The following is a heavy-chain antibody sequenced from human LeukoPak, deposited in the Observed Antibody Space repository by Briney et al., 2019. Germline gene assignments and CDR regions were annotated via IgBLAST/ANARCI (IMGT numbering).Heavy chain of an antibody. D-gene: IGHD3-9*01. V-gene: IGHV3-48*03. CDR3: ARVSRDILTGYYQMWNYMDV. J-gene: IGHJ6*03. Sequence: QPGGSLRLSCAASGFTFSSYEMNWVRQAPGKGLEWVSYISSSGSTIYYADSVKGRFTISRDNAKNSLYLQMNSLRAEDTAVYYCARVSRDILTGYYQMWNYMDVWGKGTTVTISS. CDR2: ISSSGSTI. CDR1: GFTFSSYE.